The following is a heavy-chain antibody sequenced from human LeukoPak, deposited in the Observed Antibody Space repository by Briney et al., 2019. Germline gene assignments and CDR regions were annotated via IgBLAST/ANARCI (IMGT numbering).Heavy chain of an antibody. Sequence: ASVKVSCKASGYTFTSYGISWVRQVPGQGLEWMGWISAYNGNTKYAQKLQGRVTMTTDTSTSTAYVEPRSLSSDDTAVYYCARGPGYYGSGSFDYWGQGTLVTVSS. CDR1: GYTFTSYG. J-gene: IGHJ4*02. CDR2: ISAYNGNT. D-gene: IGHD3-10*01. V-gene: IGHV1-18*04. CDR3: ARGPGYYGSGSFDY.